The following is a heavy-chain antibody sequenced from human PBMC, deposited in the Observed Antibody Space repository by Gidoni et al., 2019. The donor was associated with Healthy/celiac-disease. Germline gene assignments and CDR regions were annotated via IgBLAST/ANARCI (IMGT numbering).Heavy chain of an antibody. CDR1: GLTFSSHA. Sequence: QVQLVESGGGVVQPGRSLRLSCAASGLTFSSHALHWVRQAPGKGLEWVAVISYDGSNKYYADSVKGRFTISRDNSKNTLYLQMNSLRAEDTAVYYCARDKGYCSGGSCYSGGYFDYWGQGTLVTVSS. D-gene: IGHD2-15*01. J-gene: IGHJ4*02. V-gene: IGHV3-30-3*01. CDR3: ARDKGYCSGGSCYSGGYFDY. CDR2: ISYDGSNK.